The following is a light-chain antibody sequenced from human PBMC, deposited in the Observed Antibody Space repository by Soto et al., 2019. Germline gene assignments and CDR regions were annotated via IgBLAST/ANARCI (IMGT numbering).Light chain of an antibody. CDR2: DAS. CDR1: QSISSH. CDR3: QQRSTWPLT. J-gene: IGKJ4*01. Sequence: EIVLTQSPATLSLSPGERATLSCRASQSISSHLAWYQQKPGQTPRLLMYDASNRATAVPARFSGSVSGTDFTLTISSLEPEDLAVYYCQQRSTWPLTFGGGTKVEIK. V-gene: IGKV3-11*01.